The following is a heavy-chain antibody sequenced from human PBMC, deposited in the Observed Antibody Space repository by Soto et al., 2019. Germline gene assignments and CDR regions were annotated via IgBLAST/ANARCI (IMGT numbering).Heavy chain of an antibody. Sequence: ASVKVSCEASGYTFTSYAMHWVRQAPGQRLEWMGWINAGNGNTKYSQKFQGRVTITRDTSASTAYMELSSLRSEDTAVYYCAISYCPNAVCYKHWVDPWVEVAMETVYS. J-gene: IGHJ5*02. D-gene: IGHD2-8*01. CDR2: INAGNGNT. V-gene: IGHV1-3*01. CDR1: GYTFTSYA. CDR3: AISYCPNAVCYKHWVDP.